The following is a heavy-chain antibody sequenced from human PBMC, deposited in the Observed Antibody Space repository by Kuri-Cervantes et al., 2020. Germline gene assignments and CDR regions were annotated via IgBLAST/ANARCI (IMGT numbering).Heavy chain of an antibody. CDR2: INPSGGST. J-gene: IGHJ5*02. V-gene: IGHV1-46*01. Sequence: GGSLRLSCKGSGYTFTSYYMHWVRQAPGQGLEWMGIINPSGGSTSYAQKFQGRVTMTRDTSTSTVYMELSSPRSEDTAVYYCARTWIQLWLGWFDPWGQGSLVTVSS. CDR3: ARTWIQLWLGWFDP. CDR1: GYTFTSYY. D-gene: IGHD5-18*01.